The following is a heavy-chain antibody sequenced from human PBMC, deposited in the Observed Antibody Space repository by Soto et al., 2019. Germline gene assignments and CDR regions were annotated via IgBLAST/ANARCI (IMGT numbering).Heavy chain of an antibody. CDR1: GGTFSSYT. CDR3: ARSPSDYYGSGSYFNY. Sequence: QVQLVQSGAEVKKPGSSVKVSCKASGGTFSSYTISWVRQAPGQGLEWMGRIIPILGIANYAQKFQGRVTITADKSTSTAYMELSSLRSEDTAVYYCARSPSDYYGSGSYFNYWGQGTLVTVSS. J-gene: IGHJ4*02. V-gene: IGHV1-69*02. D-gene: IGHD3-10*01. CDR2: IIPILGIA.